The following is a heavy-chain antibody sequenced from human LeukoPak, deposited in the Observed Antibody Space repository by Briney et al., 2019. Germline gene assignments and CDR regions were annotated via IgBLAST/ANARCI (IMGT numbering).Heavy chain of an antibody. D-gene: IGHD6-13*01. J-gene: IGHJ1*01. Sequence: GGSLRLSCAASGFTFRSYAMPWVRQAPGKGLEWVAVISYDGRNKYYADSVKGRFTIARDNSKNTLYLQMSSLRAEDTSVYYCAKEGEVSTWAQYEHWGQGTLVTVSS. V-gene: IGHV3-30*04. CDR1: GFTFRSYA. CDR2: ISYDGRNK. CDR3: AKEGEVSTWAQYEH.